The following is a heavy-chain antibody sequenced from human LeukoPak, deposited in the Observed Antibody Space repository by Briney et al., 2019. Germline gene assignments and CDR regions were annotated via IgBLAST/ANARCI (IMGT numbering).Heavy chain of an antibody. V-gene: IGHV1-69*13. CDR1: GGTFSSYA. J-gene: IGHJ6*04. Sequence: ASVKVSCKASGGTFSSYAISWVRQAPGQGREWMGGIIPIFGTANYAQKFQGRVTITADESTSTAYMELSSLRSEDTAVYYCARVAAAGTFSGRMDVWGKGTTVTVSS. CDR3: ARVAAAGTFSGRMDV. CDR2: IIPIFGTA. D-gene: IGHD6-13*01.